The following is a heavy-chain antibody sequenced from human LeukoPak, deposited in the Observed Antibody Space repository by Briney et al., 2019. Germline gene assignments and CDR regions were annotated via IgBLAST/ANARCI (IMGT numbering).Heavy chain of an antibody. CDR2: IYTSGST. J-gene: IGHJ4*02. CDR3: ARDQGYGDYGTVDY. CDR1: GGSISSGSYY. D-gene: IGHD4-17*01. V-gene: IGHV4-61*02. Sequence: PSQALSLTCTVSGGSISSGSYYWGWIRQPAGKGLEWIGRIYTSGSTNYNPSLKSRVTISVDTSKNQFSLKLSSVTAAYTAVYYCARDQGYGDYGTVDYWGQRTVVTVSS.